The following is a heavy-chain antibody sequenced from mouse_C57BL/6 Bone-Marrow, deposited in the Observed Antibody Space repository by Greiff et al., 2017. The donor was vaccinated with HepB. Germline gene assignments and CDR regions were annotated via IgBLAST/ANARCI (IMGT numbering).Heavy chain of an antibody. D-gene: IGHD4-1*01. V-gene: IGHV1-55*01. CDR1: GYTFTSYW. J-gene: IGHJ2*01. Sequence: VQLKQPGAELVKPGASVKMSCKASGYTFTSYWITWVKQRPGQGLEWIGDIYPGSGSTNYNEKFKSKATLTVDTSSSTASMQLSSLTSEDSAVYYCARVGRGFDYWGQGTTLTVSS. CDR2: IYPGSGST. CDR3: ARVGRGFDY.